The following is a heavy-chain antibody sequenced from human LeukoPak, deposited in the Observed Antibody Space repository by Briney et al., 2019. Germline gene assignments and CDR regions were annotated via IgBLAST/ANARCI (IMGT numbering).Heavy chain of an antibody. CDR1: GGSISSTSYY. CDR2: IYYSGST. Sequence: SETPSLTCAVSGGSISSTSYYWAWIRQPPGKGLEWIGTIYYSGSTYHNPSLKSRVTLSVDTSRNQFSLRLSSVDAADTAVYYCAKAGVRYFDSSGLYAFDFWSQGTTVTVSS. V-gene: IGHV4-39*05. D-gene: IGHD3-22*01. CDR3: AKAGVRYFDSSGLYAFDF. J-gene: IGHJ3*01.